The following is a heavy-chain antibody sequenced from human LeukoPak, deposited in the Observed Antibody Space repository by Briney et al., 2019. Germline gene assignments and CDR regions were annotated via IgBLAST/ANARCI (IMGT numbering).Heavy chain of an antibody. Sequence: GGSLRLSCAASGFTFSSYGMHWVRQAPGKGLEWVAVISYDGSNKYYADSVKGRFTISRDNSKNTLYLQMNSLRAEDTAVYYCAREAAGSLWTDYWGQGTLVTVSS. V-gene: IGHV3-30*03. D-gene: IGHD6-13*01. CDR1: GFTFSSYG. CDR3: AREAAGSLWTDY. J-gene: IGHJ4*02. CDR2: ISYDGSNK.